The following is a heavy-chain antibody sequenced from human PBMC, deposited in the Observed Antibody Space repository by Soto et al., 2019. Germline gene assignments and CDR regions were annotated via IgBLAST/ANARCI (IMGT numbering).Heavy chain of an antibody. J-gene: IGHJ4*02. CDR1: GFTFTKFA. CDR3: ATYDYGDNSF. V-gene: IGHV3-30-3*01. Sequence: QVSLVESGGGVVQPGRSLRLSCAASGFTFTKFAVQWVRQAPGKGLEWVALISYDGNNQFYPDSVKGRFTISRDNSRNTLYLQMGGLRPEDTAIYYCATYDYGDNSFWGQGTLVTVS. D-gene: IGHD4-17*01. CDR2: ISYDGNNQ.